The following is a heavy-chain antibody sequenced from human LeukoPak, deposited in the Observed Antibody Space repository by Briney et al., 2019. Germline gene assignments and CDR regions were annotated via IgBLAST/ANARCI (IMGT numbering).Heavy chain of an antibody. CDR1: GFTFSSYG. D-gene: IGHD3-22*01. J-gene: IGHJ4*02. CDR2: IYSGGST. Sequence: GGSLRLSCAASGFTFSSYGMHWVRQAPGKGLEWVSVIYSGGSTYYADSVKGRFTISRHNSKNTLYLQMNSLRAEDTAVYYCAREGYYDSSGYSIVYWGQGTLVTVSS. V-gene: IGHV3-53*04. CDR3: AREGYYDSSGYSIVY.